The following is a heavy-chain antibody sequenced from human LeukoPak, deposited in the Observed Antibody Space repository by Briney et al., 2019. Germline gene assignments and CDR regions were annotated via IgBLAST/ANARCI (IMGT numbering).Heavy chain of an antibody. CDR1: GFYFANYA. D-gene: IGHD2-15*01. V-gene: IGHV3-23*01. J-gene: IGHJ4*02. CDR2: TVGGGSPNT. CDR3: AKFAQRYCSGGSCHPFDY. Sequence: GGSLRLSCAASGFYFANYAMSWVRQAPGKGLEWVSATVGGGSPNTYHADSVKGRFTISRDNSKNTLHLQMNSLRAEDTAAYYCAKFAQRYCSGGSCHPFDYWGQGTLVTVSS.